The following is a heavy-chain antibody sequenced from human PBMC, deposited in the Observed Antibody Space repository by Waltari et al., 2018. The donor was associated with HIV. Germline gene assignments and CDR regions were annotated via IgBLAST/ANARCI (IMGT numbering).Heavy chain of an antibody. CDR2: MNDGGKA. J-gene: IGHJ2*01. V-gene: IGHV4-34*02. Sequence: QVDLRQWGTGLLKPSETLPRTCAVYGGSFVGHYWRWVRETPGKGLEWIGEMNDGGKANYNPALKSRVSMSIDPSKKQFTLKLRSVTAADTAVYYCARGPRPSTVTAPGWYFDLWGRGTLVTVSS. CDR3: ARGPRPSTVTAPGWYFDL. D-gene: IGHD4-17*01. CDR1: GGSFVGHY.